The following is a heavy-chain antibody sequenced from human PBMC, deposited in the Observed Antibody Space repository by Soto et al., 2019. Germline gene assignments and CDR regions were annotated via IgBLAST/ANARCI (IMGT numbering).Heavy chain of an antibody. D-gene: IGHD3-10*01. CDR2: ISSSSSTI. Sequence: GGSLRLSCAASGFTFSSYSMNWVRQAPGKGLEWVSYISSSSSTIYYADSVKGRFTISRDNAKNSLYLQMNSLRAEDTAIYYCARELDTYYYGSGPTDYWGRGTLVTVSS. V-gene: IGHV3-48*01. J-gene: IGHJ4*02. CDR3: ARELDTYYYGSGPTDY. CDR1: GFTFSSYS.